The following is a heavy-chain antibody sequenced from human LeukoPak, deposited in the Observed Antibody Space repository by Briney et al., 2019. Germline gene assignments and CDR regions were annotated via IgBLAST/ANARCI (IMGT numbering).Heavy chain of an antibody. CDR2: IVPIFGTA. D-gene: IGHD5-12*01. J-gene: IGHJ4*02. CDR3: ARDIRSGYSGYDEGSV. CDR1: GGTFSSYA. V-gene: IGHV1-69*13. Sequence: SVKVSCKASGGTFSSYAISWVRQAPGQGLEWMGGIVPIFGTANYAQKFQGRVTITADESTSTAYMELSSLRSEDTAVYYCARDIRSGYSGYDEGSVWGQGTLVTVSS.